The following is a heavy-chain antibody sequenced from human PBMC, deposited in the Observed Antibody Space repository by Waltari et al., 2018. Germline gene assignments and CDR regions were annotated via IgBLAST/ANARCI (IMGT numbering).Heavy chain of an antibody. V-gene: IGHV3-7*04. J-gene: IGHJ4*02. D-gene: IGHD2-15*01. Sequence: EVQLVESGGGLVQPGGSLRLSCAASGFIFSNYWMSWVRQAPGKGLEWVADRKEEGSAKYYVDSVKGRCTISRDNVKNSLYLQMNSLRAEDTAVYYCAKDNVRRWDYWGQGTLVTVSS. CDR2: RKEEGSAK. CDR1: GFIFSNYW. CDR3: AKDNVRRWDY.